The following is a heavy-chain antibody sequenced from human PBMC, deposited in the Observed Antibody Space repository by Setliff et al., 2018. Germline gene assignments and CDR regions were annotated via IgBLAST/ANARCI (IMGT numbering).Heavy chain of an antibody. CDR2: INQGGGAQ. V-gene: IGHV3-7*01. CDR3: ARADDTAMYYCVASPSNKNGHFEY. J-gene: IGHJ4*02. D-gene: IGHD2-21*01. Sequence: GGSLRLSCTASGFTFSSLWMSWVRQAPGKGLEWVANINQGGGAQFYVDSVQGRFTISRDNAKNSLYLQMNSLRAEDTAVYYCARADDTAMYYCVASPSNKNGHFEYWGQGTLVTVSS. CDR1: GFTFSSLW.